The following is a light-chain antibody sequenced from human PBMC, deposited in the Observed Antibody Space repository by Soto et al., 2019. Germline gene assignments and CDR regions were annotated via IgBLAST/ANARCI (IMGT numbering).Light chain of an antibody. CDR3: QQSRAT. CDR2: DAS. J-gene: IGKJ1*01. CDR1: QNIVRW. V-gene: IGKV1-5*01. Sequence: DIQMTQSPSTLSASVGDRVTITCRASQNIVRWLAWYQKKPGNVPELLIYDASILASGVPSRFSGSGSETEFTLTIDSLQPDDFATYYCQQSRATFGQGTRVEI.